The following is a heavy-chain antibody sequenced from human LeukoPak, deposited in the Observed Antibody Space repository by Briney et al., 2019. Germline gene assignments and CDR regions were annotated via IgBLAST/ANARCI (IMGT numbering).Heavy chain of an antibody. CDR1: GGSISSGGYY. V-gene: IGHV4-30-2*01. CDR2: IYHSGST. Sequence: SETLSLTCTVSGGSISSGGYYWSWIRQPPGKGLEWIGYIYHSGSTYYNPSLKSRVTISVDRSKNQFSLKLSSVTAADTAVYYCARDLKQQLDEGVENWFDPWGQGTLVTVSS. J-gene: IGHJ5*02. CDR3: ARDLKQQLDEGVENWFDP. D-gene: IGHD6-13*01.